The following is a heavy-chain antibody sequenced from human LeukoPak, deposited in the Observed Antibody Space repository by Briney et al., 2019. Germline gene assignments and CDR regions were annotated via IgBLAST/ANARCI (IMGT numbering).Heavy chain of an antibody. Sequence: AAVKVSCKASGYTFTGCYMHWVRQAPGQGLEWMGWINPNSGGTNTTQKFQDRVTMTSDTSISTDYMELSRLRSDDTAVYYCATAWGYQRLYFDYWGQGTLVTVSS. D-gene: IGHD2-2*01. CDR2: INPNSGGT. CDR1: GYTFTGCY. V-gene: IGHV1-2*02. J-gene: IGHJ4*02. CDR3: ATAWGYQRLYFDY.